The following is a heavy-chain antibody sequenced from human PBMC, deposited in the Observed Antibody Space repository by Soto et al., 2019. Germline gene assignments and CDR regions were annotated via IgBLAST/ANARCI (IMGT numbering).Heavy chain of an antibody. J-gene: IGHJ6*02. CDR2: ISSSSSTI. CDR3: ASDSGYEFYYHYYGMDV. D-gene: IGHD5-12*01. Sequence: PGGSLRLSCAASGFTFSSYSMNWVRQAPGKGLEWVSYISSSSSTIYYADSVKGRFTISRDNAKNSLYLQMNSLRAEDTAVYYCASDSGYEFYYHYYGMDVWGQGTTVTVSS. V-gene: IGHV3-48*04. CDR1: GFTFSSYS.